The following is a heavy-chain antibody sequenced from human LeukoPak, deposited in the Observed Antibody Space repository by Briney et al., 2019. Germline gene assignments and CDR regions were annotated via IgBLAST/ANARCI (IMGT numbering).Heavy chain of an antibody. Sequence: SETLSLTCAVYGGSFSGYYWSWIRQPPGKGLEWIGEINNSGSTNYNPSLKSRVTISVDTSKNQFSLKLSSVTAADTAVYYCARGLRSSFFDYWGQGTLVTVSS. J-gene: IGHJ4*02. CDR2: INNSGST. CDR3: ARGLRSSFFDY. V-gene: IGHV4-34*01. CDR1: GGSFSGYY. D-gene: IGHD2-2*01.